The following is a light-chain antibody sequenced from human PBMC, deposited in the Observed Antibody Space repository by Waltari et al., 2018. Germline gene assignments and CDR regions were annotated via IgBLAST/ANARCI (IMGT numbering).Light chain of an antibody. CDR3: QHHLRLPAT. J-gene: IGKJ1*01. CDR2: GAS. CDR1: QNVSTF. V-gene: IGKV3-20*01. Sequence: IVLPPSPGTLSLSPGERATLSCRASQNVSTFLAWYQQKPGQAPRLLIYGASSRAPGIPDRFSGGGSGTDFSLTISRLEPEDFAVYYCQHHLRLPATFGQGTKVDIK.